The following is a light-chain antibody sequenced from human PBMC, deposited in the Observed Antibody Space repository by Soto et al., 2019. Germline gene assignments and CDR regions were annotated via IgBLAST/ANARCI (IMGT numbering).Light chain of an antibody. J-gene: IGKJ4*01. V-gene: IGKV1-39*01. CDR3: PQSYEIPLA. CDR2: AAS. CDR1: QSISRY. Sequence: DIQMTQSPSSLSASVGDRVTITCRASQSISRYLNWYQQIPGKAPKLLIYAASTLQSGVPSRFSGSGSGTDITVTISSLHTADFATYYGPQSYEIPLAFGQGTKVEIK.